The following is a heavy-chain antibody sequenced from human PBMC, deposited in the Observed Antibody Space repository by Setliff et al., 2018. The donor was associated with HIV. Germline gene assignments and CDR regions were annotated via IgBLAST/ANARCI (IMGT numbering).Heavy chain of an antibody. D-gene: IGHD2-2*01. V-gene: IGHV4-4*09. CDR2: IYSSGST. CDR3: ARGFDYAQRPPLYYFDY. CDR1: GGSISSYY. J-gene: IGHJ4*02. Sequence: SETLSLTCTVSGGSISSYYWSWIRQPPGKGLEWLGHIYSSGSTDYNPSLQRRGTISVDTYKNQFSLKLSSVTAADTAVDYCARGFDYAQRPPLYYFDYWGQGTLVTVSS.